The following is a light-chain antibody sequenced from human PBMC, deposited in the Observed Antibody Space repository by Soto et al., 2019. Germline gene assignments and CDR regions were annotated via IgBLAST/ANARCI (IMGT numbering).Light chain of an antibody. J-gene: IGLJ1*01. V-gene: IGLV2-23*01. CDR1: SSDVGSYNL. CDR3: CSYAGSATLYV. Sequence: QSALTQPASVSGSPGQSITISCTGTSSDVGSYNLVSWYQQHPGKAPKLMIYEGSKRPSGVSSRFSCSKSGNTASLTISVLQAEDEADYHCCSYAGSATLYVFGNGTKVTVL. CDR2: EGS.